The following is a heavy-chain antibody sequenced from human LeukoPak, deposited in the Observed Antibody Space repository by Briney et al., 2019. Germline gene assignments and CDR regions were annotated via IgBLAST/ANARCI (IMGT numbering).Heavy chain of an antibody. Sequence: PSETLSLTCTVSGASITSYHWSWLRQPAGKGLEWIGRIYTSASTNYSPSFKGGATISIDRSKSQFSLNLPSVTAAATAVYYCARETSYGDYDKWGQGTLVTVSS. CDR2: IYTSAST. CDR1: GASITSYH. J-gene: IGHJ4*02. V-gene: IGHV4-4*07. D-gene: IGHD4-17*01. CDR3: ARETSYGDYDK.